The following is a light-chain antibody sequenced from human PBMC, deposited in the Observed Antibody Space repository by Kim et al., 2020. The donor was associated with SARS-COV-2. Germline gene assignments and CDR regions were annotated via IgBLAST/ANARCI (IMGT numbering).Light chain of an antibody. J-gene: IGKJ2*01. CDR3: QQYGTSPYT. V-gene: IGKV3-20*01. Sequence: LSPGERATLSCRASQSVSNSYLAWYQQIPGQAPRRLIYGASSRATGIPDRFSGSGSGTDFNLTISRLEPEDFAVYCCQQYGTSPYTFGQGTKLEI. CDR1: QSVSNSY. CDR2: GAS.